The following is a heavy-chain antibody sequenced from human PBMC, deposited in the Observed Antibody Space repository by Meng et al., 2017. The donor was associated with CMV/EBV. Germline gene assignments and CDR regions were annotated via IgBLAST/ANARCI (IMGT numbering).Heavy chain of an antibody. D-gene: IGHD2-2*01. CDR3: ARGLYCSSTSCYRKYFDL. CDR2: INHSGST. J-gene: IGHJ2*01. Sequence: SETLSLTCAVHGGSSSGYYWSWIRQPPGKGLGWIGEINHSGSTNYNPSLKSRVTISVDTSKNQFSLKLSSVTAADTAVYYCARGLYCSSTSCYRKYFDLWGRGTLVTVSS. V-gene: IGHV4-34*01. CDR1: GGSSSGYY.